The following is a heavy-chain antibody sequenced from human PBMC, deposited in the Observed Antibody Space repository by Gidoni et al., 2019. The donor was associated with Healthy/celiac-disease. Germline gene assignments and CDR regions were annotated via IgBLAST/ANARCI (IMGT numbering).Heavy chain of an antibody. CDR1: GYTFTSYG. CDR3: ARDLWDYYDSSGINWFDP. CDR2: ISAYNGNT. J-gene: IGHJ5*02. Sequence: QVQLVQSGAEVKKPGASVKVSCKASGYTFTSYGISWVRQAPGQGLEWMGWISAYNGNTNYAQKLQGRVTMTTDTSTSTAYMELRSLRSDDTAVYYCARDLWDYYDSSGINWFDPWGQGTLVTVSS. D-gene: IGHD3-22*01. V-gene: IGHV1-18*01.